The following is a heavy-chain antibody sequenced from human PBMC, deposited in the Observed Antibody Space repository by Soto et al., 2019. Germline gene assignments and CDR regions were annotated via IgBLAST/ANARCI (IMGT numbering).Heavy chain of an antibody. J-gene: IGHJ4*02. CDR3: ARVELLYSFEY. V-gene: IGHV2-70*11. D-gene: IGHD1-26*01. Sequence: SGPALVNPTQTLTLTFTFSGFSLTTSGMCVSWIRQPPGKALEWLARIDWDDDKYYSTSLKTRLTISKDTSKNQVVLTMTNMDPVDTATYYCARVELLYSFEYWGQGTLVTVSS. CDR1: GFSLTTSGMC. CDR2: IDWDDDK.